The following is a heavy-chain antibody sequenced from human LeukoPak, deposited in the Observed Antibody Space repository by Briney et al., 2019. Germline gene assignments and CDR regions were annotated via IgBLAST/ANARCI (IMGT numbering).Heavy chain of an antibody. CDR3: ARVFRGQHYYFDS. CDR1: GFTFNSFA. J-gene: IGHJ4*02. D-gene: IGHD2-2*01. CDR2: ISGSGGTT. V-gene: IGHV3-23*01. Sequence: PGGSLSLSCAASGFTFNSFAMRWVRQAPGKGLEWVSGISGSGGTTYDADSVKGRFTISRDNAKNSMYLQMNSLRAEDTAVYYCARVFRGQHYYFDSWGQGTLVTVSS.